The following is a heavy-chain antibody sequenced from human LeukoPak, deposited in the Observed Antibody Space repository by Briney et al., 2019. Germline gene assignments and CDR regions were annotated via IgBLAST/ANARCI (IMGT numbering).Heavy chain of an antibody. V-gene: IGHV5-51*01. CDR3: ARLRDGYKYYFYYGLDV. D-gene: IGHD5-24*01. CDR2: IHPGDSDT. CDR1: GYSFATNW. J-gene: IGHJ6*02. Sequence: GESLKISCKASGYSFATNWIGWVRQLPGKGLEWLGIIHPGDSDTRYSPSFQGQVILSADTSISTAYLQWSSLKASDTAMYYCARLRDGYKYYFYYGLDVWGQGTTVTVSS.